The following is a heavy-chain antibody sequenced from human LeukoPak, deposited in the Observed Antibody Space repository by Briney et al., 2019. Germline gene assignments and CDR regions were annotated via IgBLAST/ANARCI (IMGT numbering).Heavy chain of an antibody. CDR2: IYYSGST. Sequence: SETPSLTCTVSGGSISSDGYYWGWIRQPPGKGLEWIGSIYYSGSTYYNPSLKSRVTISVDTSKNQFSLKLSSVTAADTAVYYCAVNGYDYYFDYWGQGTLVTVSS. CDR3: AVNGYDYYFDY. CDR1: GGSISSDGYY. D-gene: IGHD5-12*01. V-gene: IGHV4-39*05. J-gene: IGHJ4*02.